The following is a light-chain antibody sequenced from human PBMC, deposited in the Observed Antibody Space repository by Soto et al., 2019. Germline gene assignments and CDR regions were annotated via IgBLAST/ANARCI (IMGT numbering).Light chain of an antibody. CDR1: DVGGFTS. V-gene: IGLV2-14*01. CDR3: SSYTGSSSLAL. Sequence: QSVLTQPASVSGSPGQSITISCSDVGGFTSVSWYQQHPAKAPKVLIYDVSNRPSGVSHRFSGSKSGNTASLTISGLQPDDEADYYCSSYTGSSSLALFGGGTQLTVL. J-gene: IGLJ2*01. CDR2: DVS.